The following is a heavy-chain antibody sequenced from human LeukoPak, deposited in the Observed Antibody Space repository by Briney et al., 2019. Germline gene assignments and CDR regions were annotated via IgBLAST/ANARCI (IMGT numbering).Heavy chain of an antibody. CDR1: GYTFTSYY. V-gene: IGHV1-46*01. Sequence: ASVKVSCKASGYTFTSYYMHWVRQAPGQGLEWMGIINPSGGSTSYAQKFQGRVTMTRDTSTSTVYMELSSLRSEDTAVYYCARATPKDIVVVPAAREPDDAFDIWGQGTMVTVSS. CDR3: ARATPKDIVVVPAAREPDDAFDI. D-gene: IGHD2-2*01. J-gene: IGHJ3*02. CDR2: INPSGGST.